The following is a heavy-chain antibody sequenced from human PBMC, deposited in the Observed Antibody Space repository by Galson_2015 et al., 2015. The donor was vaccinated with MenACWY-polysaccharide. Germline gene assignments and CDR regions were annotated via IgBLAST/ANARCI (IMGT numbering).Heavy chain of an antibody. Sequence: SLRLSCAASGFTFSSYAISWVRQAPGKGLEWVSAISGSGGSTYYADSVKGRFTISRDNSKNTLYLQMNSLRAEDTAVYYCAKVMKKYSSSFYYYGMDVWGQGTTVTVSS. D-gene: IGHD6-13*01. CDR1: GFTFSSYA. CDR3: AKVMKKYSSSFYYYGMDV. CDR2: ISGSGGST. V-gene: IGHV3-23*01. J-gene: IGHJ6*02.